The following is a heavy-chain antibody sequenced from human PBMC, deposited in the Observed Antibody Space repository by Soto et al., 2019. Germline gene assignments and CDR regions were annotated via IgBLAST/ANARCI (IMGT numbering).Heavy chain of an antibody. V-gene: IGHV4-59*08. Sequence: SETLSLTCTVSGCSISSYYWSWIRQPPGKRLEWIGYIYYSGSTNYNPSLKSRVTISVDTSKNQFSLKLSSVTAADTAVYYCARQKKLPDGKDVWGQGTTVTVSS. D-gene: IGHD1-1*01. CDR2: IYYSGST. CDR1: GCSISSYY. CDR3: ARQKKLPDGKDV. J-gene: IGHJ6*02.